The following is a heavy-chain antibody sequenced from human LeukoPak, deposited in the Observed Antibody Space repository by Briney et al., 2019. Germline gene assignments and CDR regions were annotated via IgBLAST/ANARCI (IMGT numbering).Heavy chain of an antibody. J-gene: IGHJ4*02. Sequence: PGGSLRLSCEASGFTFSSYAVSWVRQAPGKGLAWVSAISDSGGSTQYADSVKGRFTISRDNSKNTLYLQMNSLRAEDTAVYYCARDPEGYTTPGYFDYWGQGTLVTVSS. D-gene: IGHD3-16*02. V-gene: IGHV3-23*01. CDR1: GFTFSSYA. CDR2: ISDSGGST. CDR3: ARDPEGYTTPGYFDY.